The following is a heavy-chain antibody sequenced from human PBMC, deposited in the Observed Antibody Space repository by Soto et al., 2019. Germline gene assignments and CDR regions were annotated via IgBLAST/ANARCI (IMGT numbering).Heavy chain of an antibody. CDR3: AKDPGYCSGGSCWTYYFDY. J-gene: IGHJ4*02. CDR1: GFTFSSYA. CDR2: ISGSGGST. Sequence: VQLLESGGGLVQPGGSLRLSCAASGFTFSSYAMSWVRQAPGKGLEWVSAISGSGGSTYYADYVKGRFTISRDNSKNTLYLQMNSLRAEDTAVYYCAKDPGYCSGGSCWTYYFDYWGQGTLVTVSS. V-gene: IGHV3-23*01. D-gene: IGHD2-15*01.